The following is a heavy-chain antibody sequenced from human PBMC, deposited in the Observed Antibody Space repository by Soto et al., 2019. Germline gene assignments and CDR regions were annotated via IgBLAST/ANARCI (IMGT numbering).Heavy chain of an antibody. CDR1: VFTFSANY. J-gene: IGHJ4*02. CDR2: ISSSGTTI. V-gene: IGHV3-11*01. Sequence: GGSLRLSCVGSVFTFSANYISWIRQAPGKGLEWLSYISSSGTTIYYADSVKGRFTMSRDNAKNSVYLQMNSLRAEDTAVYYCAREAGKVDYWGQGTLVTVSS. CDR3: AREAGKVDY. D-gene: IGHD6-19*01.